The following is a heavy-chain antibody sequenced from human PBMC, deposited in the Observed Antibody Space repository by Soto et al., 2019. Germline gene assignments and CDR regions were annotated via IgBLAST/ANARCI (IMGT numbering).Heavy chain of an antibody. Sequence: EAQLVESGGGLVQPGGSLILSCTASEITLNIYWMHWIRQAPVKGLVWVSRINPESTTLTYADSVTGRFTISRDSAKNTLYLQMNGLSAADTAIYYCTKDTFGAWESWGQGTLVTVSS. CDR1: EITLNIYW. V-gene: IGHV3-74*01. D-gene: IGHD1-26*01. J-gene: IGHJ5*02. CDR2: INPESTTL. CDR3: TKDTFGAWES.